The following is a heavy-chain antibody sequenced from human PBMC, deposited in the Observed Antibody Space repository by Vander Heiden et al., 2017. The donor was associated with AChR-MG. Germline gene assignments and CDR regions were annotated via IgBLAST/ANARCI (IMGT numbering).Heavy chain of an antibody. Sequence: EVQLVESGGGLVKPGGSLRLSCAPPGLTFSNAWMSWVRQAPGKGLEWVGRIKSKTDGGTTDYAAPVKGRFTISRDDSKNTLYLQMNSLKTEDTAVYYCTTDSHLRPYGSGDYWGQGTLVTVSS. CDR1: GLTFSNAW. D-gene: IGHD3-10*01. J-gene: IGHJ4*02. CDR2: IKSKTDGGTT. CDR3: TTDSHLRPYGSGDY. V-gene: IGHV3-15*01.